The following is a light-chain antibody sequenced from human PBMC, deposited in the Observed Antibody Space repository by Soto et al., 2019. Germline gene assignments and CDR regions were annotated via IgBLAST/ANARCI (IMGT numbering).Light chain of an antibody. V-gene: IGKV1-5*03. CDR2: KAS. J-gene: IGKJ1*01. CDR3: QQYNGFSWT. Sequence: DIQMTQSPSTLSASVGDRVTITCRASQSISNWLAWYQQKPGKAPSLLIYKASSLESGVPSRFSGSGSGTEFTLTISSLQPDDFATYYCQQYNGFSWTFGQGTKVDIK. CDR1: QSISNW.